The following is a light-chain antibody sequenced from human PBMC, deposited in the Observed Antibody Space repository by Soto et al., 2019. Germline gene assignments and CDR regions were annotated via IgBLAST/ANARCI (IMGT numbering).Light chain of an antibody. Sequence: QSALAQPASVSGSPGRSIAISCTGTSSDVGGYNYVSWYQLHPDKAPKLIIYDVSNRPSGVSNRFSGSKSGNTASLTISGLQPEDEADYYCSSYTSSITRVFGTGTKVTVL. CDR1: SSDVGGYNY. CDR2: DVS. J-gene: IGLJ1*01. CDR3: SSYTSSITRV. V-gene: IGLV2-14*01.